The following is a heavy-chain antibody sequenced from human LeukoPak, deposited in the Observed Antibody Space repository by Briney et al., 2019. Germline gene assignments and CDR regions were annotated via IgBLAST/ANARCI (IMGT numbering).Heavy chain of an antibody. Sequence: GGSLRLSCTASGFSFDMFRMTWGRHAPGKGLEWVATIKRDGSETHYVDSVKGRFTISRDNARNSVHLQMNSLRVDDTAIYYCARCRDGYSNGHRESWFATWGQGTLVTVSS. CDR1: GFSFDMFR. CDR2: IKRDGSET. D-gene: IGHD5-18*01. V-gene: IGHV3-7*01. J-gene: IGHJ5*02. CDR3: ARCRDGYSNGHRESWFAT.